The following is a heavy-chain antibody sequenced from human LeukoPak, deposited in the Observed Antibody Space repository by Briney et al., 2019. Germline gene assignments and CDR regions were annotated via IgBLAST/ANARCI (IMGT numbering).Heavy chain of an antibody. CDR1: GFSFNYAW. Sequence: PGGSLRLSCAASGFSFNYAWMSWVRQTPGKGLEWVGRIRSKTDGGTTDYAAPVKGRFTISRDNSKNTVYLEMNSLRAEDTAVYYCARDGENHYYDYWGQGTLVTVSS. J-gene: IGHJ4*02. CDR2: IRSKTDGGTT. V-gene: IGHV3-15*01. D-gene: IGHD7-27*01. CDR3: ARDGENHYYDY.